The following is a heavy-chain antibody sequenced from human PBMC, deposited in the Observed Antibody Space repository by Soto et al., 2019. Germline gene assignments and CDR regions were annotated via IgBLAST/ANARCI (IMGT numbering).Heavy chain of an antibody. CDR2: ISAYNGNT. J-gene: IGHJ6*02. CDR1: GYTFTSYG. D-gene: IGHD4-17*01. V-gene: IGHV1-18*01. Sequence: ASVKVSCKASGYTFTSYGISWVRQAPGQGLEWMGWISAYNGNTNYAQKLQGRVTMTTDTSTSTAYMELRSLRSDDTAVYYCARSTVTTHYYYYGMDVWGQGTKVTVSS. CDR3: ARSTVTTHYYYYGMDV.